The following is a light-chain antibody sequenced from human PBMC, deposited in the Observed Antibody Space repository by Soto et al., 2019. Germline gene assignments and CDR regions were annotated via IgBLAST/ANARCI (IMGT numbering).Light chain of an antibody. CDR3: RSYTSSSTLA. V-gene: IGLV2-14*01. CDR1: ISDVGGYNY. CDR2: EVS. Sequence: TQTASVSGSRGESITISCTGTISDVGGYNYVSWYQQHPGKAPKLMIYEVSNRPSGVSNRFSGSKSGNTASLTISGLQAEDEADYYCRSYTSSSTLAFGGGTQLTVL. J-gene: IGLJ7*01.